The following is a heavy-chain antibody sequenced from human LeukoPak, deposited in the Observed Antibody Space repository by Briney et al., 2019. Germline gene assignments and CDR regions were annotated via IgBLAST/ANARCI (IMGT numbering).Heavy chain of an antibody. CDR1: GFTFSSYW. CDR2: IAYDGDTK. J-gene: IGHJ4*02. D-gene: IGHD2-2*01. Sequence: GSLRLSCAASGFTFSSYWMHWVRQAPGKGLEWVAIIAYDGDTKYYADSVKGRFTISRDNSKNTVYLQINSLRAEDTAVYYCARDRAVVVPAVVQVAATAYYFDNWGQGTLVTVSS. V-gene: IGHV3-30*03. CDR3: ARDRAVVVPAVVQVAATAYYFDN.